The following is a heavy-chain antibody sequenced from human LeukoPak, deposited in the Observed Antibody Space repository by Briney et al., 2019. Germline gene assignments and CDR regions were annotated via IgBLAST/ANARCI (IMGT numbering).Heavy chain of an antibody. D-gene: IGHD1-26*01. V-gene: IGHV1-18*01. J-gene: IGHJ3*02. CDR1: GYTFTSYG. CDR3: ARDYSGSYYGQNAFDI. Sequence: GASVKVSCKASGYTFTSYGISWVRQAPGQGLEWMGWISAYNGNTNYAQKLQGRVTMTTDTSTSTAYMELRSLRSDDTAVYYCARDYSGSYYGQNAFDIWGQGTMVTVSS. CDR2: ISAYNGNT.